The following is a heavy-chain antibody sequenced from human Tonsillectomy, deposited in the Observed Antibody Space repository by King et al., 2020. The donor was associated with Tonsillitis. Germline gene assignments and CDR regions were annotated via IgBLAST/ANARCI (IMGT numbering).Heavy chain of an antibody. CDR3: ARGGDGGGSHFAGEHYYYYYGMDV. D-gene: IGHD2-15*01. J-gene: IGHJ6*02. Sequence: VQLQESGPGLVKPSETLSLTCTVSGGYISSYFWSWIRQPPGKGLEWIGYIYYTGRTSHNPSLNGRVTISVDTSKKQFSLELSSVTAADTAVYYCARGGDGGGSHFAGEHYYYYYGMDVWGQGTTVTVSS. V-gene: IGHV4-59*08. CDR1: GGYISSYF. CDR2: IYYTGRT.